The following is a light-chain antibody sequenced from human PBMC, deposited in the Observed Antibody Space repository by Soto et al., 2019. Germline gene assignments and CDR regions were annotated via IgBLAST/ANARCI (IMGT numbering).Light chain of an antibody. J-gene: IGKJ2*01. V-gene: IGKV3-11*01. Sequence: EFVLTQSPATLSLSPGERATLSCRASQSVSSYSAWYQQKPGQAHRLLIYDTSNRATCIPARFSGSGSGTDFTLTISGLEPEDFAVYYCQQRSNWQYTFGLGTRLEIK. CDR3: QQRSNWQYT. CDR1: QSVSSY. CDR2: DTS.